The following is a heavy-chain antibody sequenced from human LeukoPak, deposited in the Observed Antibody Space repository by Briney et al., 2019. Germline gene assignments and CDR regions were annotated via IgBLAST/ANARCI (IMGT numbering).Heavy chain of an antibody. CDR3: AREVLWFGSNDY. V-gene: IGHV3-30-3*01. J-gene: IGHJ4*02. D-gene: IGHD3-10*01. CDR1: GFTFSSYA. CDR2: ISYDGSNK. Sequence: GGSLRLSCAASGFTFSSYAMHWVRQAPGKGLEWVAVISYDGSNKYYADSVKGRFTISRDNSKNTLYLQMNSLRAEDTAVYYCAREVLWFGSNDYWGQGTLVTVSS.